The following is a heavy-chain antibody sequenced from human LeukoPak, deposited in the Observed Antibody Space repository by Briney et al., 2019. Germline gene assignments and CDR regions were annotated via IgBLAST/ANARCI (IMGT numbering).Heavy chain of an antibody. Sequence: ASVKVSCKASGYTFTSYGISWVRQAPGQGLEWMGWISAYNGNTNYAQKLQGRVTMTTDTSTSTAYMKLRSLRSDDTAVYYCARVEEYDILTGYHNWFDPWGQGTLVTVSS. CDR3: ARVEEYDILTGYHNWFDP. J-gene: IGHJ5*02. CDR2: ISAYNGNT. V-gene: IGHV1-18*01. D-gene: IGHD3-9*01. CDR1: GYTFTSYG.